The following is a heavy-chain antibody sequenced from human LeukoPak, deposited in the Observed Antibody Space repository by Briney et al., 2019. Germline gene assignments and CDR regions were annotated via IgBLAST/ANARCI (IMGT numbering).Heavy chain of an antibody. J-gene: IGHJ4*02. V-gene: IGHV1-2*02. CDR2: INPNSGGT. D-gene: IGHD3-10*01. CDR1: GYTFTGYY. CDR3: AREAVRGVIRGAYNY. Sequence: ASVKVSCKASGYTFTGYYMHWVRQAPGQGLEWMGWINPNSGGTNYAQKFQGRVTMTRDTSISTAYMELSRLRSDDTAVYYCAREAVRGVIRGAYNYWGQGTLVTVSS.